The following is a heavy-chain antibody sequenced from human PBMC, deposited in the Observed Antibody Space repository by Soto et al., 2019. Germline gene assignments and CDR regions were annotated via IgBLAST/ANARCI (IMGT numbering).Heavy chain of an antibody. CDR1: GFTFNSYA. Sequence: QMQLVESGGGVVQPGRSLRLSCAASGFTFNSYAMHWVRQAPGKGLEWVAFISYDGSNRYYADSVKGRFTLSRDNSKNTLYLQMNSLRAEDTAIYYCARDGRHFDWLLPPFDSWGQGTLVTVSS. J-gene: IGHJ4*02. D-gene: IGHD3-9*01. V-gene: IGHV3-30-3*01. CDR2: ISYDGSNR. CDR3: ARDGRHFDWLLPPFDS.